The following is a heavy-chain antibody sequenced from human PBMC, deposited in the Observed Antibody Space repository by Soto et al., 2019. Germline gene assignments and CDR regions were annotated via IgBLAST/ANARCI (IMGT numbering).Heavy chain of an antibody. CDR1: GFTFSSYA. J-gene: IGHJ3*02. CDR2: ISYDGSNK. D-gene: IGHD5-12*01. V-gene: IGHV3-30-3*01. CDR3: ASPHGYNLDFDI. Sequence: GGSLRLSCTASGFTFSSYAMHWVRQAPGKGLEWVAVISYDGSNKYYADSVKGRFTISRDNSKNTLYLQMNSLRAEETPVHYRASPHGYNLDFDIWGQGTMVTVSS.